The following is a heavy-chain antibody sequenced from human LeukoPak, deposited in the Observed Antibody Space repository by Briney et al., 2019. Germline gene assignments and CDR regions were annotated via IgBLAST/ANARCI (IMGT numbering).Heavy chain of an antibody. CDR3: ARVLGYCSGGGCSEYFQH. CDR2: IYYSGST. Sequence: PSETLSLTCTVSGGSISSYYWSWIRQPPGKGLEWIGYIYYSGSTNYNPSLRSRVTISVDTSKNQFSLKLRSVTAADTAVYYCARVLGYCSGGGCSEYFQHWGQGTLVTVPS. V-gene: IGHV4-59*01. J-gene: IGHJ1*01. D-gene: IGHD2-15*01. CDR1: GGSISSYY.